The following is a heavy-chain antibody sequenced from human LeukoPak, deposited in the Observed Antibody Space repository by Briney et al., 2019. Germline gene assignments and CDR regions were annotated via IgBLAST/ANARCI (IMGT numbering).Heavy chain of an antibody. V-gene: IGHV3-21*01. J-gene: IGHJ4*02. Sequence: GGSLRLSCAASGFTFSSYSMNWVRQAPGKGLEWVSSISSSSSYIYYADSVKGRFTISRDNAKNSLCLQMNSLRAEDTAVYYCASVGIAVAGVDYWGQGTLVTVSS. D-gene: IGHD6-19*01. CDR2: ISSSSSYI. CDR1: GFTFSSYS. CDR3: ASVGIAVAGVDY.